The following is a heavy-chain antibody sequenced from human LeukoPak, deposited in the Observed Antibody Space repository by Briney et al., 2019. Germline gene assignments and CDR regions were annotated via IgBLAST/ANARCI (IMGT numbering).Heavy chain of an antibody. D-gene: IGHD2-21*02. CDR1: GYTFTGYY. CDR2: INPNSGGT. V-gene: IGHV1-2*04. Sequence: GASVKVSCKASGYTFTGYYMHWERQAPGQGLEWMGWINPNSGGTNYAQKFQGWVTMTRDTSISTAYMELSRLRSDDTAVYYCARRYCGGDCYYDAFDIWGQGTMVTVSS. J-gene: IGHJ3*02. CDR3: ARRYCGGDCYYDAFDI.